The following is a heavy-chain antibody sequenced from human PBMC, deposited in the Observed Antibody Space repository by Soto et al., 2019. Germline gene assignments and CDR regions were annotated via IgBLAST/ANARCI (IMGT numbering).Heavy chain of an antibody. CDR3: ATLIAVARGLHWFDP. D-gene: IGHD6-19*01. J-gene: IGHJ5*02. V-gene: IGHV4-39*01. CDR1: GGSISSSSYY. Sequence: PSETLSLTCPVSGGSISSSSYYWGWIRQPPGKGLEWIGSIYYSGSTYYNPSLKSRVTISVDTSKNQFSLKLSSVTAADTAVYYCATLIAVARGLHWFDPWGQGTLVTVS. CDR2: IYYSGST.